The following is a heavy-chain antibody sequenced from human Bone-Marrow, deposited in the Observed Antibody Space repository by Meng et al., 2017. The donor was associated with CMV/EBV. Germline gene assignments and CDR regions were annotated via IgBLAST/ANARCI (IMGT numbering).Heavy chain of an antibody. CDR2: INPSGGST. J-gene: IGHJ6*02. Sequence: ASGKVSCKASGYTFTSYYMHWVRQAPGQGLEWMGIINPSGGSTSYAQKFQGRVTMTRDTSTSTVYMELSSLRSEDTAVYYCASLANESGGDFWKGDYYYGMYVWGQGTTVTVSS. CDR3: ASLANESGGDFWKGDYYYGMYV. D-gene: IGHD3-3*01. CDR1: GYTFTSYY. V-gene: IGHV1-46*01.